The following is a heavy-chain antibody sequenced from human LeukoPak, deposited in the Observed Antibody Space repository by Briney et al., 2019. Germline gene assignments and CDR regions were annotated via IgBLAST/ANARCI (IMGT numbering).Heavy chain of an antibody. CDR2: VWPDGNKK. D-gene: IGHD2-2*01. V-gene: IGHV3-33*08. CDR1: GFTFSSYA. J-gene: IGHJ2*01. Sequence: GGSLRLSCAASGFTFSSYAMSWVRQAPGKGLEWVAIVWPDGNKKLYADPVKGRFIISKDNSQNTLHLEMNSLRTDDTAVYYCVVVVVPAAIWQFDLWGRGTLVTVSS. CDR3: VVVVVPAAIWQFDL.